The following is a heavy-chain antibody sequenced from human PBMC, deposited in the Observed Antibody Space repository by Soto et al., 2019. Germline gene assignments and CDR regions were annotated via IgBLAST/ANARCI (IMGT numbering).Heavy chain of an antibody. Sequence: EVQLVESGGGLVQPGGSLRLSCAASGFTFSNYWMYWVRQAPGEGLVWVSRINSDGSVSSYADSVKGRLTISRDNDKNTLYLQMDSLRAEDTAVYYCARGDCVGGTCYSLAGSFYYYMDVWGKGTTVTVFS. CDR1: GFTFSNYW. CDR2: INSDGSVS. V-gene: IGHV3-74*01. J-gene: IGHJ6*03. D-gene: IGHD2-15*01. CDR3: ARGDCVGGTCYSLAGSFYYYMDV.